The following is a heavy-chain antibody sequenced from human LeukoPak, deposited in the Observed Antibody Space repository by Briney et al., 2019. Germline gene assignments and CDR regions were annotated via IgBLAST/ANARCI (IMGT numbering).Heavy chain of an antibody. CDR3: AREGQQLLRRYFDY. D-gene: IGHD6-13*01. Sequence: PGGSLRLSCAASGFTFSSYAMSWVRQAPGKGLEWVSALSGSGGNTYYADSVKGRFTISRDNSKNTLYLQMNSLRVEDTAVYYCAREGQQLLRRYFDYWGQGTLVTVSS. CDR2: LSGSGGNT. J-gene: IGHJ4*02. V-gene: IGHV3-23*01. CDR1: GFTFSSYA.